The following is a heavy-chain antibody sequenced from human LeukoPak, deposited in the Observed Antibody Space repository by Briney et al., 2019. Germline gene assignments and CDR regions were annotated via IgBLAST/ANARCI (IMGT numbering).Heavy chain of an antibody. V-gene: IGHV3-7*03. J-gene: IGHJ4*02. CDR2: IKKDGSET. Sequence: GGSLRLSCAASGFTFSSSAMSWVRQVPGKGLEWVANIKKDGSETYYVDSVKGRFTISRDNAKNSLYLQMNSLRAEDTAMYYCARGRYSGTTYYFDYWGQGTLVTVSS. CDR3: ARGRYSGTTYYFDY. CDR1: GFTFSSSA. D-gene: IGHD5-12*01.